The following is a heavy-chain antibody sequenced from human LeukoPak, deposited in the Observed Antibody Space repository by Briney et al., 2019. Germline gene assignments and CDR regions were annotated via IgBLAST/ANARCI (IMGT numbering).Heavy chain of an antibody. Sequence: GGSLRLSCAASGFTFSSYSMNWVRQAPGKGLEWVSSISSSSSYIYYADSVKGRFTISRDNAKNSLYLQMNSLRAEDTAAYYCARGLAAAAPDYWGQGTLVTVSS. J-gene: IGHJ4*02. CDR3: ARGLAAAAPDY. CDR1: GFTFSSYS. CDR2: ISSSSSYI. V-gene: IGHV3-21*01. D-gene: IGHD6-13*01.